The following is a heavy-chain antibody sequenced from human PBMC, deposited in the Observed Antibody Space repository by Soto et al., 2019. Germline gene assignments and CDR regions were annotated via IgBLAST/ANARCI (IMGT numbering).Heavy chain of an antibody. CDR2: IWYDGSNK. CDR1: GFTFSSYG. J-gene: IGHJ6*02. D-gene: IGHD2-15*01. CDR3: ARYCSGGSCYSSYYYYGMDV. Sequence: QVQLVESGGGVVQPGRSLRLSCAASGFTFSSYGMHWVRQAPGKGLEWVAVIWYDGSNKYYADSVKGRFTISRDNSKNTLYLQMNSLRAEDTAVYYCARYCSGGSCYSSYYYYGMDVWGQGTTVTVSS. V-gene: IGHV3-33*01.